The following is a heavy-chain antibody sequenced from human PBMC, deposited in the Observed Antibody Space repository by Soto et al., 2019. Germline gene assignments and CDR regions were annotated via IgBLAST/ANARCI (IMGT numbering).Heavy chain of an antibody. CDR2: INPNSGGT. CDR3: ARSLLDEYSSSWRSAYYGMDV. D-gene: IGHD2-2*01. V-gene: IGHV1-2*02. Sequence: QVQLVQSGAEVKKPGASVKVSCKASGFTFSAYYIYWVRQAPGQGLEWIGWINPNSGGTKNAQKFQGPVTMTRDTSTSTVYMELSALISDDTAVYFCARSLLDEYSSSWRSAYYGMDVWGQGTTVTVSS. J-gene: IGHJ6*02. CDR1: GFTFSAYY.